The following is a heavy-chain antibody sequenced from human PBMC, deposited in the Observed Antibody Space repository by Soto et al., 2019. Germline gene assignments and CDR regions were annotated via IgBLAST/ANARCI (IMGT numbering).Heavy chain of an antibody. CDR2: ISSDANHI. CDR1: GFSFGGYA. Sequence: QVQLVESGGGVVQPARSLRLSCEASGFSFGGYALHWVRQPPGKGLEWVAAISSDANHISYADSVGGRFTLSRDNSMKTLYLQMNSLRPEDTATYFCASDRRGEAPGGWFDPWGQGTLGAVSS. J-gene: IGHJ5*02. V-gene: IGHV3-30-3*01. D-gene: IGHD3-16*01. CDR3: ASDRRGEAPGGWFDP.